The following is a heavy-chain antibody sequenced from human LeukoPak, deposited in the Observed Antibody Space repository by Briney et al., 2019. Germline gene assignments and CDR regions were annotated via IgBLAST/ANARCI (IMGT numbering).Heavy chain of an antibody. CDR2: ISAYNGYT. D-gene: IGHD3-22*01. Sequence: GASVKVSXKASGYTFTSYGISWVRQAPGQGLEWMGWISAYNGYTNYAEKLQGRVTMTTDTSTSTAYMELRSLRSDDTAVYYCARAKYDSSGYYWFDPWGQGTLVTVSS. CDR1: GYTFTSYG. J-gene: IGHJ5*02. CDR3: ARAKYDSSGYYWFDP. V-gene: IGHV1-18*01.